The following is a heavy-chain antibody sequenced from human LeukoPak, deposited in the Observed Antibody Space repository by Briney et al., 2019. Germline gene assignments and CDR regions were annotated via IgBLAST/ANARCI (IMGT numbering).Heavy chain of an antibody. CDR3: ARTYDGYGGGNFDY. Sequence: NPSETLSLTCAVYGGSFSGYYWSWIRQPPGKGLEWIGEINHSGSTNYNPSLKSRVTISVDTSKNQFSLKLSSVTAADTAVYYCARTYDGYGGGNFDYWGQGTLVTVSS. J-gene: IGHJ4*02. CDR2: INHSGST. CDR1: GGSFSGYY. D-gene: IGHD5-18*01. V-gene: IGHV4-34*01.